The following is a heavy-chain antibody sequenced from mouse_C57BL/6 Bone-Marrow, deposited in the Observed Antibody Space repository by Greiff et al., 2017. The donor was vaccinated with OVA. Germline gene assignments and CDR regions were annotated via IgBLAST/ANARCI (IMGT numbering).Heavy chain of an antibody. J-gene: IGHJ2*01. Sequence: QVQLQQPGAELVRPGTSVKLSCKASGYTFTSYWMHWVKQRPGQGLEWIGVIDPSDSYTNYNQKFKGKATLTVDTSSSTADMQLSSLTSEDSAVYDGERGGYYGSSYVDYFDYWGQGTTLTVSS. D-gene: IGHD1-1*01. V-gene: IGHV1-59*01. CDR2: IDPSDSYT. CDR3: ERGGYYGSSYVDYFDY. CDR1: GYTFTSYW.